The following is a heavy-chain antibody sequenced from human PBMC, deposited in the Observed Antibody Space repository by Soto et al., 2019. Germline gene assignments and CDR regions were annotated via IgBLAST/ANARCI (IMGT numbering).Heavy chain of an antibody. CDR1: GYSFTNYW. CDR3: AKRFCTSTSCPGGYNWFDP. CDR2: IDPSDSYI. D-gene: IGHD2-2*01. V-gene: IGHV5-10-1*01. J-gene: IGHJ5*02. Sequence: GESLKISCKASGYSFTNYWISWVRQMPGKGLEWMGRIDPSDSYINYSPSFQGHVTISVDKSISTAYLRWSSLKASDTAMYYCAKRFCTSTSCPGGYNWFDPWGQGTLVTVSS.